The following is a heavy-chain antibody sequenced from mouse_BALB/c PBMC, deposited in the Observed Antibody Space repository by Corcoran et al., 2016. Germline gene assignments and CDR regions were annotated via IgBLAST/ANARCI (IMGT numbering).Heavy chain of an antibody. CDR2: IDPANGNT. D-gene: IGHD1-1*01. CDR3: ARRDYGSSSSWFAY. J-gene: IGHJ3*01. Sequence: EVQLQQSGAELVKPGASVKLSCTASGFNIKDTYMHWVKQRPEQGLEWIGRIDPANGNTKYDTKFQGKATIPADTSSNTAYLQLSSLTSEDTAVYYCARRDYGSSSSWFAYWGQGTLVTVSA. CDR1: GFNIKDTY. V-gene: IGHV14-3*02.